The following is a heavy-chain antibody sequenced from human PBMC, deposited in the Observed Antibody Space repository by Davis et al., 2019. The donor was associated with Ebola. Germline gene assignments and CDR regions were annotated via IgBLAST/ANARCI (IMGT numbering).Heavy chain of an antibody. D-gene: IGHD5-12*01. V-gene: IGHV3-30*03. J-gene: IGHJ4*02. CDR3: TTDGRIVATSDDY. CDR1: GFTFSSYG. Sequence: GESLKISCAASGFTFSSYGMHWVRQAPGKGLEWVAVISYDGSNKYYADSVKGRFTISRDNSKNTLYLQMNSLKTEDTAVYYCTTDGRIVATSDDYWGQGTLVTVSS. CDR2: ISYDGSNK.